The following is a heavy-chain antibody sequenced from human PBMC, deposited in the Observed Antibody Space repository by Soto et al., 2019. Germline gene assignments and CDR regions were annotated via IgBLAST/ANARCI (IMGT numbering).Heavy chain of an antibody. CDR2: IFYSGST. J-gene: IGHJ4*02. Sequence: QVQLQESGPGLVKPSQTLSLTCTVSGGSISSGDYYWSWIRQSPGKGLEWIGYIFYSGSTYYNPSLKSRXXIXVXKSKNQFSLKLTSVTAADTAVYFCARDITAAAAADYWGQGTLVTVSS. V-gene: IGHV4-30-4*01. CDR3: ARDITAAAAADY. CDR1: GGSISSGDYY. D-gene: IGHD6-13*01.